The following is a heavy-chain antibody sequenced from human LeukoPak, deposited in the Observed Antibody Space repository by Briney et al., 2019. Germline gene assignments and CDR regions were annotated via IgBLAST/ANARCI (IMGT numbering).Heavy chain of an antibody. CDR3: TRSQFDY. V-gene: IGHV3-74*03. J-gene: IGHJ4*02. CDR1: GFPFSIYR. Sequence: GGSLRLSCEPSGFPFSIYRMLWVRQAPGKGLVWVSRISGDGTIKTYADFVRGRFTISRDNTKNILYLQMNSLKVEDTATYFCTRSQFDYWGQGVLVTVSP. CDR2: ISGDGTIK.